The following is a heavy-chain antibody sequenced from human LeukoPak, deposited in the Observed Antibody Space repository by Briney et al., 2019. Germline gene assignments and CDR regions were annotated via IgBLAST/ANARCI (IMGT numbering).Heavy chain of an antibody. CDR3: AKGSSGYFFDL. J-gene: IGHJ4*02. D-gene: IGHD3-22*01. CDR2: ISNDGGGT. CDR1: GFIFSNYG. V-gene: IGHV3-23*01. Sequence: GALRLSCAASGFIFSNYGLVWVRQAPGKGLEWVSAISNDGGGTTYADFVKGRFSVSRDNSKNTLFLQMNSLRAEDTALYYCAKGSSGYFFDLWDQGTLVTVSS.